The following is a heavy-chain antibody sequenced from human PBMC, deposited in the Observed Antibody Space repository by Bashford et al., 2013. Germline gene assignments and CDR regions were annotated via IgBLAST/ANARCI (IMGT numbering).Heavy chain of an antibody. D-gene: IGHD3-10*01. V-gene: IGHV2-70*11. CDR2: IDWDDDR. J-gene: IGHJ4*02. Sequence: SGPTLVKPRQTLTLTCTFSGFSLTTTGMCVGWIRQPPGKALEWLARIDWDDDRYYSASLKTRLTISKDTPKNQVVLTMANMDPVDTATYYCARMSHGSGSYFYYFDYWGQGTLVTVSS. CDR3: ARMSHGSGSYFYYFDY. CDR1: GFSLTTTGMC.